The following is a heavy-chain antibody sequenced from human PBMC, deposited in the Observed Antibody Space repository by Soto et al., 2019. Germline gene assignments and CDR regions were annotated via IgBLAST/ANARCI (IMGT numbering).Heavy chain of an antibody. D-gene: IGHD3-22*01. J-gene: IGHJ6*02. CDR2: IYTSGST. V-gene: IGHV4-4*07. CDR3: ARVTTMIVAQGGMDV. CDR1: GGSISSYY. Sequence: SETLSLTCTVSGGSISSYYWSWIRQPAGKGLEWIGRIYTSGSTNYNPSLKSQVTMSVDTSKNQFSLKLSSVTAADTAVYYCARVTTMIVAQGGMDVWGQGXTVTVSS.